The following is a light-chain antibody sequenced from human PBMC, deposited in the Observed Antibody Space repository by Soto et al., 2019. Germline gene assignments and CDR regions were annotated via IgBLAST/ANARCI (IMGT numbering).Light chain of an antibody. CDR3: QQFYTWPLT. J-gene: IGKJ3*01. Sequence: DIVMTQSPATLSMSPGEGATLSCRASQSVSRNLAWYQQKPGQAPRLVLYHASTRATGIPDRFSGSGSGTEFTLTIASLQSEDFAVYYCQQFYTWPLTFGPGTKVDIK. V-gene: IGKV3-15*01. CDR2: HAS. CDR1: QSVSRN.